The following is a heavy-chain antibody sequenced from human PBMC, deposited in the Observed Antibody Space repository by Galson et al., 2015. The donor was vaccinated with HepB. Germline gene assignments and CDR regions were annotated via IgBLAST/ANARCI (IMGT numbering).Heavy chain of an antibody. Sequence: SLRLSCAASGFIFNGYSMNWVRQAPGKGLEWVASVTSNSVYTYYADSVKGRFTISRDNAKNTLSLQMNSLRAEDTGVYYCARASCCSSSSCYLGYWGQGALVTVSS. CDR1: GFIFNGYS. CDR3: ARASCCSSSSCYLGY. D-gene: IGHD2-2*01. CDR2: VTSNSVYT. V-gene: IGHV3-21*01. J-gene: IGHJ4*02.